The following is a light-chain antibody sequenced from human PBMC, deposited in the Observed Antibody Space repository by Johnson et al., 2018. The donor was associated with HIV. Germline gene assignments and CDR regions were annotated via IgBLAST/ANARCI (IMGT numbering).Light chain of an antibody. J-gene: IGLJ1*01. CDR3: GTWDSSLRVGF. CDR1: IANIGNNY. V-gene: IGLV1-51*01. CDR2: DNN. Sequence: QSVLTQPPSVSAAPGQRVTISCSGGIANIGNNYVSWYQQFPGTAPKLLIYDNNKRPSGIPDRFSGSKSGPSATLGITGLQTGDEAEYYCGTWDSSLRVGFFGTGTKVTVL.